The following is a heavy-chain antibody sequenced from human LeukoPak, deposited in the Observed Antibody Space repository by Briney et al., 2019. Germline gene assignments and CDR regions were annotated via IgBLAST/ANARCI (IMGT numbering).Heavy chain of an antibody. CDR2: IYYSGST. J-gene: IGHJ6*02. CDR3: ARGGSGTGIYYYGMDV. Sequence: SETLSLTCTVSGGSISSYYWSWIRQPPGKGLEWNGYIYYSGSTNYNPSLKSRVTISVDTSKNQFSLKLSSVTAADTAVYYCARGGSGTGIYYYGMDVWGQGTTVTVSS. D-gene: IGHD2-2*01. V-gene: IGHV4-59*01. CDR1: GGSISSYY.